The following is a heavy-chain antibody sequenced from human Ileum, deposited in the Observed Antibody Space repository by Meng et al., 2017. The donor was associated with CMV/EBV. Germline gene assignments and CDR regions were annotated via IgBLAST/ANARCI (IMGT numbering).Heavy chain of an antibody. CDR1: GYTFSDYY. J-gene: IGHJ4*02. CDR3: ARDGTAATSQRGFGY. CDR2: INPNTGET. D-gene: IGHD4-11*01. V-gene: IGHV1-2*02. Sequence: VQLVQSGDEVKKPGASVKVSCEASGYTFSDYYMHWVRQAPGHGLEWMGWINPNTGETHYAQKFQGRVTMTRDRSITTVYMDLSRVTSDDTAVYYCARDGTAATSQRGFGYWGQGTLVTVSS.